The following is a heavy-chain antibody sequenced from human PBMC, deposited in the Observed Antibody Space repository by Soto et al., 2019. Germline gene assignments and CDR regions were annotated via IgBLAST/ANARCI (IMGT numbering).Heavy chain of an antibody. CDR1: GFTFSDYW. V-gene: IGHV3-74*01. CDR2: IERNALTT. CDR3: ARHITLGGGGCAL. J-gene: IGHJ3*01. D-gene: IGHD3-16*01. Sequence: DVQLLESGGGLVQPGASLRLSCVASGFTFSDYWIHWVRQGPGKGLVWVARIERNALTTRYADSVKGRFTISRNNARKPVYLEMDGLTVEDTAMYYCARHITLGGGGCALWGQGTMVTVSS.